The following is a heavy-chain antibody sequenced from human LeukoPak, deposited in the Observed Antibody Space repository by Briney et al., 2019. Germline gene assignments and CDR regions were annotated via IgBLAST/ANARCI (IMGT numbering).Heavy chain of an antibody. J-gene: IGHJ4*02. V-gene: IGHV3-23*01. D-gene: IGHD6-19*01. Sequence: GGSLTLSCAGAGFTFSSYAMSWVRQAPGKGLEWVSAISGSGGRIYYADSVKGRFTISRDNSKNTVYLQMNSLRIEDTAVYYCAKEINCKESKLWRQFDYWGQGTLVTVSS. CDR2: ISGSGGRI. CDR3: AKEINCKESKLWRQFDY. CDR1: GFTFSSYA.